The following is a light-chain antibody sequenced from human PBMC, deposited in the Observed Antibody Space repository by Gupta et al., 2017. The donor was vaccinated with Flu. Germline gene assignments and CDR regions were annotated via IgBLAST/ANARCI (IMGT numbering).Light chain of an antibody. CDR1: QSVRSN. V-gene: IGKV3-15*01. J-gene: IGKJ3*01. Sequence: EIVMTQSPATLSVSPGERATLSCRASQSVRSNLAWYQQKPGQAPRLLIYGASTRATGIPARFSGSGYGTEFTLTISSRQSEDFAVYYCQQYNNWPPFTFGRGTKVDIK. CDR2: GAS. CDR3: QQYNNWPPFT.